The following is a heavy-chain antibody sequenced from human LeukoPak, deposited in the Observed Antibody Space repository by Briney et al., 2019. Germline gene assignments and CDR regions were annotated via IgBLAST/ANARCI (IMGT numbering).Heavy chain of an antibody. CDR3: ARDQEAFDY. J-gene: IGHJ4*02. CDR2: IYPRDGST. Sequence: ASVKVSCKAFGYSFTSNYIHWVRQAPGQGLEWMGVIYPRDGSTSYAQKFQGRVTVTRDTSTSTVHMELSGLRSEDTAVYYCARDQEAFDYWGQGTLVTVSS. V-gene: IGHV1-46*01. CDR1: GYSFTSNY.